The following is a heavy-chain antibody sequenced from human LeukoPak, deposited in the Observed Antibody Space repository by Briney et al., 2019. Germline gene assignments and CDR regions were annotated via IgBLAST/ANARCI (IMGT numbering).Heavy chain of an antibody. V-gene: IGHV1-69*04. CDR2: TIPILGIA. Sequence: SVKVSCKASGGTFSSYAISWVRQAPGQGLEWMGRTIPILGIANYAQKFQGRVTITADKSTSTAYMELSSLRSEDTAVYYCARMTTSYWFDPWGQGTLVTVSS. CDR3: ARMTTSYWFDP. CDR1: GGTFSSYA. D-gene: IGHD1-1*01. J-gene: IGHJ5*02.